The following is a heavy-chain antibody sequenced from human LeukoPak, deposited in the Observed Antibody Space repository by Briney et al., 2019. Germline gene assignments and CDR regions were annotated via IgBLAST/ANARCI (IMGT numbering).Heavy chain of an antibody. CDR1: GGSISSGSYY. J-gene: IGHJ4*02. CDR2: IYTSGST. V-gene: IGHV4-61*02. D-gene: IGHD1-26*01. Sequence: SETLSLTCTVSGGSISSGSYYWSWIRQPVGKGLEWIGRIYTSGSTNYNPSLKSRVTISVDTSKNQFSLKLSSVTAADTAVYYCARENIVGATIDYWGQGTLVTVSS. CDR3: ARENIVGATIDY.